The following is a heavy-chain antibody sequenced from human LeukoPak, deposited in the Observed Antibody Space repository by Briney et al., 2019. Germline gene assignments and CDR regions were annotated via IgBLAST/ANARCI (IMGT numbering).Heavy chain of an antibody. Sequence: GGSLRLSCAASGFTFSSYAMSWVRQAPGKGLEWVSAISGSGGSTYYADSVKGRFTISRDNSKNTLYLQINSLRAEDTAVYYCASSIRYFDWLPRYWGQGTLVTVSS. CDR3: ASSIRYFDWLPRY. V-gene: IGHV3-23*01. J-gene: IGHJ4*02. D-gene: IGHD3-9*01. CDR1: GFTFSSYA. CDR2: ISGSGGST.